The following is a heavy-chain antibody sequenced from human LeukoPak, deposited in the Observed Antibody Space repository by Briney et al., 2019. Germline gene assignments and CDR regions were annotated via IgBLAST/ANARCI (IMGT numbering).Heavy chain of an antibody. CDR3: VKPRIIGLGWAQFDY. V-gene: IGHV3-23*01. D-gene: IGHD2-15*01. CDR2: FDGNADGT. J-gene: IGHJ4*02. Sequence: GGSLRLSCATSGFAFSRSGMTWVRQPPGKGLEWVASFDGNADGTHYADSVKGRCTISRDNSKNTVYLQMNSLRAEDTAIYYCVKPRIIGLGWAQFDYWGQGSLVTVSS. CDR1: GFAFSRSG.